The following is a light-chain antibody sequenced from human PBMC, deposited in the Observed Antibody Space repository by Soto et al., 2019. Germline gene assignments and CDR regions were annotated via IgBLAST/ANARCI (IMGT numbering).Light chain of an antibody. CDR2: QDT. J-gene: IGLJ2*01. Sequence: SYELTQPPSVSVSPGQTASITCSGDKLGDRYASWHQQKPGQSPVLVIYQDTKRPSGIPERFSGSKSGNTATLTISGTQAMDEADYYCQAWDNSHVVFGGGTKLTVL. CDR3: QAWDNSHVV. V-gene: IGLV3-1*01. CDR1: KLGDRY.